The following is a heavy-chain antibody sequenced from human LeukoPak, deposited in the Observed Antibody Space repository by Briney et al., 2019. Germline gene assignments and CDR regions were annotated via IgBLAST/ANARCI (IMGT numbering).Heavy chain of an antibody. V-gene: IGHV4-59*01. CDR2: IYYSGST. J-gene: IGHJ6*03. CDR1: GGSISSYY. Sequence: SETLSLTCTVSGGSISSYYWSWIRQPPGKGLEWIGYIYYSGSTNYNPSLKSRVTISVDTSKNQFSLKLSSVTAADTAVYYCARVTHTAMVRGYYYYMDVWGKGTTVPVSS. CDR3: ARVTHTAMVRGYYYYMDV. D-gene: IGHD5-18*01.